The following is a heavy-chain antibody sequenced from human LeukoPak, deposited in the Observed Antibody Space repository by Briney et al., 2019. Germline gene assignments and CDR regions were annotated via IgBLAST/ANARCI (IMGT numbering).Heavy chain of an antibody. J-gene: IGHJ4*02. D-gene: IGHD6-6*01. CDR2: IHTSGST. CDR1: GGSISSYY. Sequence: SETLSLTCTVSGGSISSYYWSWIRQPAGKGLQWIGRIHTSGSTDYNPSLGSRVTMSVDTSKNQSSLKLSSVTAADTAVYYCAREGSMTARPFVSIDYWGQGTLVTVSS. CDR3: AREGSMTARPFVSIDY. V-gene: IGHV4-4*07.